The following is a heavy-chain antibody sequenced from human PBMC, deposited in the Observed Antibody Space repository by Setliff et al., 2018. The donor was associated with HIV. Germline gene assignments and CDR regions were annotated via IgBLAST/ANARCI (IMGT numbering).Heavy chain of an antibody. CDR1: GGSISSYY. Sequence: PSETLSLTCTVSGGSISSYYWSWIRQPAGKGLEWIGHIYTSGSTNYNPSLKSRVTMSVDTSKNQFSLKLSSVTAADTAVYYCARDVPWGDYYYYMAVWGKGTTVTVSS. J-gene: IGHJ6*03. CDR2: IYTSGST. D-gene: IGHD3-16*01. CDR3: ARDVPWGDYYYYMAV. V-gene: IGHV4-4*07.